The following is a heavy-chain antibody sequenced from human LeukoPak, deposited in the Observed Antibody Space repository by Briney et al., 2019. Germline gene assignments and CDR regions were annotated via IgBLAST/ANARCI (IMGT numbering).Heavy chain of an antibody. V-gene: IGHV3-23*01. D-gene: IGHD2-8*02. CDR2: ISGSGGST. Sequence: PGGSLRLSCAASGFTFSNYAMSWVRQAPGKGLGWVSVISGSGGSTYYADSVKGRFTVSRDNSKKTLYLQMNSLRAEETAVYYCAKVAWGDCTGGNCYFDYWGQGTLVTVSS. CDR3: AKVAWGDCTGGNCYFDY. CDR1: GFTFSNYA. J-gene: IGHJ4*02.